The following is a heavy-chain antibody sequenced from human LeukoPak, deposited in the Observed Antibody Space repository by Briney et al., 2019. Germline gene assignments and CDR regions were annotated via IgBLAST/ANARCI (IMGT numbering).Heavy chain of an antibody. Sequence: GGSLRLSCVASGFSFSDYGMNWVRQAPGKGLEWVSSINSRSNDIYYADSVKGRFTISRDNAKNSLYLQMNSLRAEDTAVYYCAREGRAYRYSSSWYPTPSWFDPWGQGTLVTVSS. CDR2: INSRSNDI. V-gene: IGHV3-21*06. CDR3: AREGRAYRYSSSWYPTPSWFDP. J-gene: IGHJ5*02. CDR1: GFSFSDYG. D-gene: IGHD6-13*01.